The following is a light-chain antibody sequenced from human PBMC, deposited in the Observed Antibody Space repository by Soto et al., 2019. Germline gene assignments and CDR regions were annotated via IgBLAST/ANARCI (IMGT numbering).Light chain of an antibody. Sequence: EIVLTQSPGTLSLSPGERATHSCRASQSVSSSYLAWYQQKPGQAPRLLIYGASSRATGIPDRFSGSGSGTDFTLTISRLEPEDFAVYYCQQYGSSFGQGTKVEIK. J-gene: IGKJ1*01. V-gene: IGKV3-20*01. CDR2: GAS. CDR3: QQYGSS. CDR1: QSVSSSY.